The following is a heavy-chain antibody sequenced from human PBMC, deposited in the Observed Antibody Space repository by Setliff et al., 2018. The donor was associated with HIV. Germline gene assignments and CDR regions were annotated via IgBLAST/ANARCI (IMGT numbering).Heavy chain of an antibody. D-gene: IGHD6-13*01. J-gene: IGHJ4*02. CDR1: GFTFDDYT. V-gene: IGHV3-33*06. CDR3: AKGPGYSSSWYYFNY. Sequence: PGGSLRLSCGASGFTFDDYTMHWVRQAPGKGLEWLAVIWYDGSNKYYADSVKGRFTISRDNSKNTLYLQMNSLRAEDTAVYYCAKGPGYSSSWYYFNYWGQGTLVTVSS. CDR2: IWYDGSNK.